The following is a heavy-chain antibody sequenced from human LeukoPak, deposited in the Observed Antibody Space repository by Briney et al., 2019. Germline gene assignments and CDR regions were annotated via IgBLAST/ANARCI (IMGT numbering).Heavy chain of an antibody. V-gene: IGHV3-15*01. CDR2: IKSKTDGGRT. CDR3: TKMGPSYHFDY. J-gene: IGHJ4*02. CDR1: GFTFNHAW. Sequence: GGSLRLSCAASGFTFNHAWMTWVRQAPGKGLEWVGRIKSKTDGGRTDYAAPVKGRFTISRDDSKNTLYLQMDSLKTEDTAVYFCTKMGPSYHFDYWGQGTLVTVSS. D-gene: IGHD2-8*01.